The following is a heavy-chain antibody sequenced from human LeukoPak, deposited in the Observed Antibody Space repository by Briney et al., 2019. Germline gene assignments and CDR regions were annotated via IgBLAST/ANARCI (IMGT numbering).Heavy chain of an antibody. CDR3: ARNQLPGYNGFDP. D-gene: IGHD1-1*01. J-gene: IGHJ5*02. CDR2: IIPIFGTA. V-gene: IGHV1-69*05. Sequence: SVKVSCKASGGTFSSYAISWVRQAPGQGLEWMGRIIPIFGTANYAQKFQGRVTITTDESTSTAYMELSSLRSEDTASYYCARNQLPGYNGFDPGGQGPLVTVSS. CDR1: GGTFSSYA.